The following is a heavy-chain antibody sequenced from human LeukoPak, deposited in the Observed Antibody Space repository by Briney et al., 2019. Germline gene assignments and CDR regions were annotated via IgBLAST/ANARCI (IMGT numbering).Heavy chain of an antibody. CDR2: ISGYNGNT. V-gene: IGHV1-18*01. D-gene: IGHD2-15*01. J-gene: IGHJ4*02. CDR3: ARDRPDSGAHYVL. Sequence: ASVKVSCKASGSTFSTYGLSWVRQAPGQGPEWMGWISGYNGNTNYARKFQGRVTMTTDTSTITAYMELRSLRSDDTAVYYCARDRPDSGAHYVLWGQGTLVTVSS. CDR1: GSTFSTYG.